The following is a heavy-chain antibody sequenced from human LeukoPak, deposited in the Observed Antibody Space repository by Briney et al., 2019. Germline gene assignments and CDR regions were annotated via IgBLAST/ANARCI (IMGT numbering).Heavy chain of an antibody. CDR1: GYTFTGYY. CDR2: INPNSGVT. Sequence: ASVKVSCKASGYTFTGYYIHWVRQAPGQGLEWMGWINPNSGVTNYAQQFQGRVTMTRDTSISTAYMELSRLRSDDTAVFYCARLVGAIPSWGQGTLVTVSS. CDR3: ARLVGAIPS. D-gene: IGHD1-26*01. V-gene: IGHV1-2*02. J-gene: IGHJ4*02.